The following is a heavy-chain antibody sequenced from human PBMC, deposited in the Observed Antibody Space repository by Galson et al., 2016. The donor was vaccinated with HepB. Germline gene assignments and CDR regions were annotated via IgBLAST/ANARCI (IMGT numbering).Heavy chain of an antibody. D-gene: IGHD2-15*01. V-gene: IGHV4-39*02. CDR3: ARVGANARSCSDGSCYLDWFDP. CDR1: GASITSTNYY. CDR2: IYSNGNT. Sequence: SETLSLTCTVSGASITSTNYYWSWIRQPPGKGLEWIGSIYSNGNTFYKASLESRVTVSVDTSMNHLSRKLNSVTAADTAVYYCARVGANARSCSDGSCYLDWFDPWGQGTLVTVSS. J-gene: IGHJ5*02.